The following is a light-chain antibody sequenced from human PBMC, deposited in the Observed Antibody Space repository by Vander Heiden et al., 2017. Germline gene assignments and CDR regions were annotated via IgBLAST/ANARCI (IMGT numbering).Light chain of an antibody. CDR3: QAYDSRVSGWV. J-gene: IGLJ3*02. CDR1: RSNIGTGYD. CDR2: DNN. V-gene: IGLV1-40*01. Sequence: QSVLTQPPSVSGAPGQGVTISCTGSRSNIGTGYDVHWYQQRPGPAPKLLIYDNNNRPSWVPARFSGAKSGTSVSLAITGLQAEDEADYYCQAYDSRVSGWVFGGGTRLTVL.